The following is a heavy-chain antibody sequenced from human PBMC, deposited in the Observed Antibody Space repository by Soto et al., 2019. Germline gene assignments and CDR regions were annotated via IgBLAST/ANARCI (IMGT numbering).Heavy chain of an antibody. Sequence: QVQLVQSGAEVKKPGASVKVSCKASGYTFTSYGISWVRQAPGQGLEWMGWISAYNGNTNYAQKLQGRVTITTDTSTSTAYMELSSLRSDDTAVYYCAREYYGSGSDYYGMDVWGQGTTVTVSS. J-gene: IGHJ6*02. D-gene: IGHD3-10*01. CDR2: ISAYNGNT. CDR3: AREYYGSGSDYYGMDV. V-gene: IGHV1-18*01. CDR1: GYTFTSYG.